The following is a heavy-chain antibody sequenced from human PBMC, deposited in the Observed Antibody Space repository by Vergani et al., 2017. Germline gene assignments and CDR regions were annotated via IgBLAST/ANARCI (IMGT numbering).Heavy chain of an antibody. J-gene: IGHJ5*02. D-gene: IGHD2-2*01. CDR1: GFTFSSYA. CDR2: ISGSGGTT. V-gene: IGHV3-23*04. Sequence: VQLVESGGGVVQPGRSLGLSCAASGFTFSSYAMSWVRQAPGKGLEWVSRISGSGGTTYYADSVKGRFTISRDNSKNTLYLQMKSLRAEDTAIYYCAKDGCSTSCLWFDPWGQGTLVTVSS. CDR3: AKDGCSTSCLWFDP.